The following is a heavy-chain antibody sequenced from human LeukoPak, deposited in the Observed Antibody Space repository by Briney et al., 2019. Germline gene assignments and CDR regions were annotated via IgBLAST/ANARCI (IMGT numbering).Heavy chain of an antibody. D-gene: IGHD6-19*01. J-gene: IGHJ5*02. V-gene: IGHV4-59*01. Sequence: SETLSLTCTAPGGSISSYYWSWIRQPPGKGLEWIGYIYYSGGTNYNPSLKSRVTISVDTSKNQFSLKLSSVTAADTAVYYCARDRSGWYHWFDPWGQGTLVTVSS. CDR3: ARDRSGWYHWFDP. CDR1: GGSISSYY. CDR2: IYYSGGT.